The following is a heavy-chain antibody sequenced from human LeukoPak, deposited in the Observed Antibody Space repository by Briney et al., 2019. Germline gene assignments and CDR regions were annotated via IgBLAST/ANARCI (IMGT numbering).Heavy chain of an antibody. J-gene: IGHJ6*03. CDR1: GSSISSSSYY. Sequence: SETLSLTCTVSGSSISSSSYYWGWIRQPPGKGLEWIGSIYYSGSTYYKPSLKSRVTISVDTSKNQFSLKLSSVTAADTAVYYCASIYYYYYYMDVWGKGTTVTVSS. V-gene: IGHV4-39*07. CDR2: IYYSGST. CDR3: ASIYYYYYYMDV.